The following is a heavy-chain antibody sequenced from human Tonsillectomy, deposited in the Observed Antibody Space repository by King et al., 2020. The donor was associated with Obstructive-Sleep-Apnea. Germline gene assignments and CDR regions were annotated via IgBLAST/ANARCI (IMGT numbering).Heavy chain of an antibody. CDR1: GFSLSTRGVG. D-gene: IGHD3-9*01. Sequence: LTLKESGPTLVKPTQTLTLTCTFSGFSLSTRGVGVGWIRQPPGKALEWLALIFWDDDKRYSPSLKSRLTITKDTSKNPVVLTMTSLDPVDTATHYCAHRGGTYDILRYYFDYWGQGTLVTVSS. CDR3: AHRGGTYDILRYYFDY. CDR2: IFWDDDK. J-gene: IGHJ4*02. V-gene: IGHV2-5*02.